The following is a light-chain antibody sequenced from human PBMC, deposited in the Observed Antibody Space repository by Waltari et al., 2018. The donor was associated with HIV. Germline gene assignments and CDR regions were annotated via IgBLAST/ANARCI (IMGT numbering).Light chain of an antibody. Sequence: QSVLTQPPSASATPGQRVTISCSGSSSNLGTNYVFWYQPFPGMAPKLLIFRDNERPSGVPDRFSGSRSGTSASLVISGLRSEDEAEYYCAAWDDSLNGFYVFGSGTRVTVL. J-gene: IGLJ1*01. CDR3: AAWDDSLNGFYV. CDR1: SSNLGTNY. V-gene: IGLV1-47*01. CDR2: RDN.